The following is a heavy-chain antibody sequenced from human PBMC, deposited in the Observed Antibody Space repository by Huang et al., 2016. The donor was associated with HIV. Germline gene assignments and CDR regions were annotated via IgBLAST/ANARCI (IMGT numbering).Heavy chain of an antibody. CDR3: AREVAGPSAWFGVFYFDL. J-gene: IGHJ5*02. Sequence: WNWVRQSPGGGLEWIGEINQSGKTNFNPSLQSRVSVSLDTSKNQLSLTMTSVTVADTAVYYCAREVAGPSAWFGVFYFDLWGQGTPVAVS. V-gene: IGHV4-4*02. CDR2: INQSGKT. D-gene: IGHD3-10*01.